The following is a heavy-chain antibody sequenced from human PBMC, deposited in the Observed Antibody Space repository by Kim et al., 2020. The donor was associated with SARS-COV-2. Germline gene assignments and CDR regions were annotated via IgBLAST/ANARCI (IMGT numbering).Heavy chain of an antibody. CDR3: ARHXXXTIXXDY. D-gene: IGHD1-1*01. CDR2: IYYSGST. V-gene: IGHV4-31*03. Sequence: SETLSLTCTVSGGSISSGGYYWSWIRQHPGKGLEWIGYIYYSGSTYYNPSLKSRXTISVXXSKNXFSLKVRSVTPADTXVYXXARHXXXTIXXDYXXXGTXXXVS. J-gene: IGHJ4*02. CDR1: GGSISSGGYY.